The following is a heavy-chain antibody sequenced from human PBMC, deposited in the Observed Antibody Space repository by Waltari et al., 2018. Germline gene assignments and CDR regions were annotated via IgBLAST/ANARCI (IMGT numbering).Heavy chain of an antibody. Sequence: QVQLQESGPGLVKPSETLSLTCTVSGGSISSYYWSWIRQPAGKGLAWIGRIYTSGSTNYNPSLKSRVTISVDKSKNQFSLKLSSVTAADTAVYYCARETKYYGMDVWGQGTTVTVSS. CDR1: GGSISSYY. CDR2: IYTSGST. D-gene: IGHD2-8*01. CDR3: ARETKYYGMDV. V-gene: IGHV4-4*07. J-gene: IGHJ6*02.